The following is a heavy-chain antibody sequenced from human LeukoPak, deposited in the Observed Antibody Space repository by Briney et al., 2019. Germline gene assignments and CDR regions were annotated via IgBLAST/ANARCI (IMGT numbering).Heavy chain of an antibody. V-gene: IGHV4-38-2*01. CDR3: ARRLLTGDLDY. Sequence: SETLSLTCAVSGYSISSDYYWGWIRQPPGKGLEWIGSIYYSGSTYYNPSLKSRVTISVDTSKNQFSLKLSSVTAADTAVYYCARRLLTGDLDYWGQGTLVTVSS. J-gene: IGHJ4*02. D-gene: IGHD7-27*01. CDR2: IYYSGST. CDR1: GYSISSDYY.